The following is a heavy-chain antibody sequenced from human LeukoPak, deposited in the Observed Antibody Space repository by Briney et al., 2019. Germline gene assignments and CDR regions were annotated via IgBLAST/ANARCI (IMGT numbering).Heavy chain of an antibody. V-gene: IGHV3-30*18. D-gene: IGHD4-17*01. CDR1: GFTFSSYG. J-gene: IGHJ4*02. CDR2: ISYDGSNK. Sequence: PGGSLRLSCAASGFTFSSYGMHWVCQAPAKGLEWVGVISYDGSNKYYADSVKGRFTISRDNSKNTLYLQMNSLRAEDTAVYYCAKSTTVTQRGYFDYWGQGTLVTVSS. CDR3: AKSTTVTQRGYFDY.